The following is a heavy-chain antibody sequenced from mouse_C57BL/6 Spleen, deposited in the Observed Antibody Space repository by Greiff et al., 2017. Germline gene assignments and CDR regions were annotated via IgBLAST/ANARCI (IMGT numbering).Heavy chain of an antibody. Sequence: QVQLKQPGTELVKPGASVKLSCKASGYTFTSYWMHWVKQRPGQGLEWIGNINPSNGGTNYNEKFKSKGTLTVDKSSSTAYMQLSSLTSEDTAVYYCASYSDYGYYYAMDYWGQGTSVTVSS. V-gene: IGHV1-53*01. CDR3: ASYSDYGYYYAMDY. D-gene: IGHD2-13*01. J-gene: IGHJ4*01. CDR2: INPSNGGT. CDR1: GYTFTSYW.